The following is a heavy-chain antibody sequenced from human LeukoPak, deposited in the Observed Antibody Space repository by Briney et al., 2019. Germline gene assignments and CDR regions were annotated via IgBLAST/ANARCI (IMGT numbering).Heavy chain of an antibody. CDR1: GYTFTGYY. CDR3: ARDLRYYYYMDV. Sequence: ASVKLSCKASGYTFTGYYMDWVRQAPGQGLEWMGWINPNSGGTNYAQKFQGRVTMTRDTSISTAYMELSRLRSDDTAVYYCARDLRYYYYMDVWGKGTTVTVSS. CDR2: INPNSGGT. J-gene: IGHJ6*03. V-gene: IGHV1-2*02.